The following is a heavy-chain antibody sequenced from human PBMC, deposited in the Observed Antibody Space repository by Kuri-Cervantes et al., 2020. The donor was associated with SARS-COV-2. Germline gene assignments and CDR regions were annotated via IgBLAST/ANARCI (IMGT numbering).Heavy chain of an antibody. CDR2: IKSKTDGGTT. CDR1: GFTFSNTW. V-gene: IGHV3-15*01. CDR3: ATWGGMKDDYVFDY. Sequence: GGSLRLSCAASGFTFSNTWVTWVRQAPGKGLEWVGRIKSKTDGGTTDYSALVKGRFTISRDDSKNTLYLQMNALKSEDTAMYYCATWGGMKDDYVFDYWGQGTLVTVSS. J-gene: IGHJ4*02. D-gene: IGHD4-17*01.